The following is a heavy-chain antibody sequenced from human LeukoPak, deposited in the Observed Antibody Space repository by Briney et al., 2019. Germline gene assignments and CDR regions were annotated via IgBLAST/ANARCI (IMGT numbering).Heavy chain of an antibody. CDR1: GGSISSSSYY. CDR2: IYYSGST. D-gene: IGHD5-18*01. CDR3: AREGGVSYGYSYGYGIDY. Sequence: PSETLSHTCTVSGGSISSSSYYWGWIRQPPGKGLESIGSIYYSGSTYYNPSLKSRVTISVDTSKNQFSLKLSSVTAADTAVYYCAREGGVSYGYSYGYGIDYWGQGTLVTVSS. J-gene: IGHJ4*02. V-gene: IGHV4-39*02.